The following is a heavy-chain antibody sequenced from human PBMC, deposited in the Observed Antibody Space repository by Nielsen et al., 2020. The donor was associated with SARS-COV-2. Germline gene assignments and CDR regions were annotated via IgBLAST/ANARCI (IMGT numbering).Heavy chain of an antibody. D-gene: IGHD1-1*01. CDR2: IYHTGST. CDR3: ARTRDKTGFDY. V-gene: IGHV4-34*01. J-gene: IGHJ4*02. CDR1: GSSFTGYY. Sequence: SETLSLTCAVYGSSFTGYYWSWIRQSPGKGLEWIGYIYHTGSTNYNPSLKTRVTISVDRSKNQFSLKLNSVTAADTAVYYCARTRDKTGFDYWGQGTLVTVSS.